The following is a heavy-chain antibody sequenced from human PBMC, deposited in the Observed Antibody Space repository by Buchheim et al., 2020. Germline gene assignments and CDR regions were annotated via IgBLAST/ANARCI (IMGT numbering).Heavy chain of an antibody. CDR3: ARDVYDFDY. V-gene: IGHV3-33*01. Sequence: QVQLVESGGGVVQPGRSLRLSCAASGFTFNTYGMHWVRQAPGKGLEWVAVTWYDGSNKYYADSVKGRFTIYSDNSKNTLYLQMNSLRAEDTAVYYCARDVYDFDYWGQGTL. CDR1: GFTFNTYG. D-gene: IGHD3-16*01. J-gene: IGHJ4*02. CDR2: TWYDGSNK.